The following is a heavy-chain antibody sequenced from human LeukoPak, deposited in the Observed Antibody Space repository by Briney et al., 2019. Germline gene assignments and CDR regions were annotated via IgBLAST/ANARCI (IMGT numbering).Heavy chain of an antibody. CDR3: ARGGVKRWLQRDDYYFDY. D-gene: IGHD5-24*01. J-gene: IGHJ4*02. CDR2: IIPIFGTA. V-gene: IGHV1-69*06. Sequence: GASVKVSCKASGGTFSSYAISWVRQAPGQGLEWMGGIIPIFGTANYAQKFQGRVTITADKSTSTAYMELSSLRSEDTAVYYCARGGVKRWLQRDDYYFDYWGQGTLVTVSS. CDR1: GGTFSSYA.